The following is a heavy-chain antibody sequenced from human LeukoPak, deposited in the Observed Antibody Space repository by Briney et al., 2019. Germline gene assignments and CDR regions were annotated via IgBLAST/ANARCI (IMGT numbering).Heavy chain of an antibody. CDR1: GYTFTSYG. V-gene: IGHV1-69*13. Sequence: ASVKVSCKASGYTFTSYGISWVRQAPGQGLEWMGGIIPTFGTANYAQKFQGRVTITADESTSTAYMELSSLRSEDTAVYYCARGVAPSRGIAAAGTFGYYYYGMDVWGQGTTVTVSS. J-gene: IGHJ6*02. CDR3: ARGVAPSRGIAAAGTFGYYYYGMDV. CDR2: IIPTFGTA. D-gene: IGHD6-13*01.